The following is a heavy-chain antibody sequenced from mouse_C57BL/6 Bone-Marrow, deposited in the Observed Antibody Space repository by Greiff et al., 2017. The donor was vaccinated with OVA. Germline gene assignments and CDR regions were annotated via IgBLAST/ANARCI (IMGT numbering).Heavy chain of an antibody. J-gene: IGHJ1*03. Sequence: VQLQQSDAELVKPGASVKISCKVSGYTFTDHTIHWMKQRPEQGLEWIGYIYPRDGSTKYNEKFKGKPTLTADKSSSTAYMQLNSLTSEDSAVYFCARGGWYGNYGTRYFDVWGTGTTVTVSS. D-gene: IGHD2-10*02. CDR3: ARGGWYGNYGTRYFDV. CDR2: IYPRDGST. V-gene: IGHV1-78*01. CDR1: GYTFTDHT.